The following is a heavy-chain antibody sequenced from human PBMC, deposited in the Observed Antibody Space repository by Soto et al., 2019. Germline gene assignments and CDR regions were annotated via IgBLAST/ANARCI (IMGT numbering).Heavy chain of an antibody. V-gene: IGHV4-31*03. CDR2: IYYSGTT. CDR3: AREVIVVVPAARYMDV. Sequence: QVQLQESGPGMVKPSQTLSLTCTVSGGSISSGDYHWSWIRQHPGKGLEWIGYIYYSGTTYYNPSLKSRVTTSVDTSKNQFCLKLNSVTAADTGVYYCAREVIVVVPAARYMDVWGKGTTVTVSS. CDR1: GGSISSGDYH. J-gene: IGHJ6*03. D-gene: IGHD2-2*01.